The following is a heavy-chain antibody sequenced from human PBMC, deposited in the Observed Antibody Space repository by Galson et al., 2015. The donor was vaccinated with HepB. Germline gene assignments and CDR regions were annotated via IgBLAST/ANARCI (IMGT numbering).Heavy chain of an antibody. CDR1: GFTFSSYS. Sequence: SLRLSCAASGFTFSSYSMNWVRQAPGKGLEWVSSISSSSSYIYYADSVKGRFTISRDNAKNSLYLQMNSLRAEDTAVYYCARDRLSGSYSPWVDYYYGMDVWGQETTVTVSS. CDR2: ISSSSSYI. D-gene: IGHD1-26*01. V-gene: IGHV3-21*01. J-gene: IGHJ6*02. CDR3: ARDRLSGSYSPWVDYYYGMDV.